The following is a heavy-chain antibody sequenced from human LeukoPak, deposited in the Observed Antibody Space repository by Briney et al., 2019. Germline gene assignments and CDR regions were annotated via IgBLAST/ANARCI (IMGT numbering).Heavy chain of an antibody. J-gene: IGHJ3*02. Sequence: SETLSLTCTVSGGSISSYYWSWIRQPPGKGLEWIGYIYYSGSTNYNPSLKSRVTISVDTSKNRFSLKLSSVTAADTAVYYCAREAKAFDIWGQGTMVTVSS. CDR1: GGSISSYY. CDR2: IYYSGST. V-gene: IGHV4-59*01. D-gene: IGHD4/OR15-4a*01. CDR3: AREAKAFDI.